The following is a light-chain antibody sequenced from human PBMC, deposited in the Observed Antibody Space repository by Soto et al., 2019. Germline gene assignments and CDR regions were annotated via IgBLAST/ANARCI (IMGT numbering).Light chain of an antibody. CDR3: SSSTSSNTFV. CDR2: EVI. J-gene: IGLJ1*01. CDR1: NSDVND. Sequence: QSLLAQPASVSGAPGQSITISCTATNSDVNDVSWHQQHPGKAPKLMIYEVINRSSGVSARFSGSKSGNTASLTISGLQAEDEADYYCSSSTSSNTFVFGTGTKVTVL. V-gene: IGLV2-14*01.